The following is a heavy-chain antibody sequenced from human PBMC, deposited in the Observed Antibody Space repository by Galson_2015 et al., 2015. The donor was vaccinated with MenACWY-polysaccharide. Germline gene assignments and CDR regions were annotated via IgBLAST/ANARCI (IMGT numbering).Heavy chain of an antibody. CDR2: ISGSGTNI. J-gene: IGHJ4*02. CDR3: AKASQWGAAAVGSFDH. V-gene: IGHV3-23*01. D-gene: IGHD6-13*01. CDR1: GFSITSYA. Sequence: SLRLSCAVSGFSITSYAVNWVRQAPGKGLEWVAVISGSGTNIQYADSVKGRFTISRDTSKSTLYLQMNSLRAEDTAKYYCAKASQWGAAAVGSFDHWGQGTLLTVSS.